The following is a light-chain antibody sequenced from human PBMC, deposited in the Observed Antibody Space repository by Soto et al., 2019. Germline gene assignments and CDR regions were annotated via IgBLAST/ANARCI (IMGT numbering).Light chain of an antibody. CDR1: SSNIGNNY. CDR2: DNY. Sequence: QSVLTQPPSVSAAPGQAVTISCSGTSSNIGNNYVSWYQQLPGTAPKLLISDNYKRPSGIPDRFSGSKSGTSATLAITGLQTGDEADYYCATWDNILTTYVFGSATKLT. J-gene: IGLJ1*01. V-gene: IGLV1-51*01. CDR3: ATWDNILTTYV.